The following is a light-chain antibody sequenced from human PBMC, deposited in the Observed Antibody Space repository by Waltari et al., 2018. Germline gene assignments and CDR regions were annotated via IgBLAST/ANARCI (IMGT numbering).Light chain of an antibody. CDR3: CSHAGSTIYVV. CDR2: DAN. Sequence: QSALTQPASVSGSPGQSITISCTGTSSDVGCYNLLSWYQHHPGKAPKLIIFDANKRPSGVSDRFSGSKSGNTASLTISGLQAEDEADYYCCSHAGSTIYVVFGGGTKLTVL. V-gene: IGLV2-23*01. CDR1: SSDVGCYNL. J-gene: IGLJ2*01.